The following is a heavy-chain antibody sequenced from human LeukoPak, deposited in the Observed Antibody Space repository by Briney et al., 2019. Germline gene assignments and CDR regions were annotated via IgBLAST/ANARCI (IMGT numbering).Heavy chain of an antibody. J-gene: IGHJ5*02. D-gene: IGHD2-2*02. Sequence: SVKVSCKASGGTFSSYAISWARQAPGQGLEWMGGIIPIFGTANYAQKLQGRVTITTDESTSTAYMELSSLRSEDTAVYYCARVGNCSSTSCYKYWFDPWGQGTLVTVSS. CDR1: GGTFSSYA. CDR2: IIPIFGTA. V-gene: IGHV1-69*05. CDR3: ARVGNCSSTSCYKYWFDP.